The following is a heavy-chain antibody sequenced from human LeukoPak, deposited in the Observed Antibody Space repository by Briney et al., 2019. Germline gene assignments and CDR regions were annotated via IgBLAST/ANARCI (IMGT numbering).Heavy chain of an antibody. J-gene: IGHJ4*02. CDR1: GFTFSSYW. Sequence: GGSLRLSCAASGFTFSSYWMSWVRQAPGKGLEWVANIKQDGSEKYYVDSVKGRFTISRDNAKNSLYLQMNSLRAEDNAVYYCPRALDISSTYYAGSGSYYNDYWGQGNLVTVSS. D-gene: IGHD3-10*01. CDR2: IKQDGSEK. V-gene: IGHV3-7*01. CDR3: PRALDISSTYYAGSGSYYNDY.